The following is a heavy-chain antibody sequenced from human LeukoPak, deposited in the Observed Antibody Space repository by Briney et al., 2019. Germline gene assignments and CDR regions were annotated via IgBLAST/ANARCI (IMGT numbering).Heavy chain of an antibody. J-gene: IGHJ3*02. CDR2: INPNSGGT. CDR1: GYTFTGYY. Sequence: GASVKVSCKASGYTFTGYYMHWVRQAPGQGLEWMGWINPNSGGTNYAQKFQGRVTMTRDTSISTAYMELSTLRSDDTAVYYCARDGADYSSGWYIGAFDIWGQGTMVTVSS. V-gene: IGHV1-2*02. D-gene: IGHD6-19*01. CDR3: ARDGADYSSGWYIGAFDI.